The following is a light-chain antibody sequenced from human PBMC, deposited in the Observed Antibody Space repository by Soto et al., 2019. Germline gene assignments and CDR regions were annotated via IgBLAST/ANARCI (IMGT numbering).Light chain of an antibody. Sequence: EIVMTQSPATLSVSPGETATHSCRASQSVSSNLAWYQQKPGQAPRLLIYGASTRATGIPARFSGSGSGTEFTLTISSLQSEDFAVYYCQQYNNWPGTFGQGTKVEIK. CDR1: QSVSSN. CDR2: GAS. J-gene: IGKJ1*01. CDR3: QQYNNWPGT. V-gene: IGKV3-15*01.